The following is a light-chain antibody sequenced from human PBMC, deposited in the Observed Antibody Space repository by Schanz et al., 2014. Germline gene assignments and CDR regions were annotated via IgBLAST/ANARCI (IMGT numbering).Light chain of an antibody. CDR2: DAS. Sequence: EIVLTQSPGALSLSPGDRATLSCRASQSVSSYLAWYQQKPGQAPRLLIYDASNRATGIPARFSGSGSGTDFTLTISSLEPEDFASYYCQHYNSYPWTFGQGTKVEIK. CDR3: QHYNSYPWT. V-gene: IGKV3-11*01. J-gene: IGKJ1*01. CDR1: QSVSSY.